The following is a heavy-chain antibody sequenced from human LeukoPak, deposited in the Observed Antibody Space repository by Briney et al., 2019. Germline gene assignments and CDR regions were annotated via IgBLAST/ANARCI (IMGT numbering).Heavy chain of an antibody. CDR3: ARDVHGDYGSGWFDP. Sequence: SVKVSCKTSGGTFNNSAISWVRQAPGQGLEWLGGIMPLFGTAGYAQKFQGRVTITKDESTRTVYLELTSLTSDDTAVHYCARDVHGDYGSGWFDPWGQGTLVSVPS. CDR1: GGTFNNSA. J-gene: IGHJ5*02. D-gene: IGHD4-17*01. V-gene: IGHV1-69*05. CDR2: IMPLFGTA.